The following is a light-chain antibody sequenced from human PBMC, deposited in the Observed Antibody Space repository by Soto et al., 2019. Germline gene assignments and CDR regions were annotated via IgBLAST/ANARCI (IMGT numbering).Light chain of an antibody. J-gene: IGKJ5*01. CDR1: QSMSLF. V-gene: IGKV1-39*01. Sequence: EMTQSPSSLSASVVYRSTITFRASQSMSLFLNWYQQKPGKAPKLLIYAASSLQSGVPSRFSGSGSGTDFTLTISSLQPEDFATYYCQQSYSTPTFGQGTRLEI. CDR2: AAS. CDR3: QQSYSTPT.